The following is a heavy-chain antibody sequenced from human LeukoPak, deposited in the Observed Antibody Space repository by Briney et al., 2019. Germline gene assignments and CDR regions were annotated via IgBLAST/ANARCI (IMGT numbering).Heavy chain of an antibody. CDR1: GFTFSSYG. CDR3: AKFGYGSGSYYKGEHYYYYYYMDV. CDR2: IRYDGSNK. J-gene: IGHJ6*03. D-gene: IGHD3-10*01. Sequence: GGSLRLSCAASGFTFSSYGMHWVRQAPGKGLEWVAFIRYDGSNKYYADSVKGRFTISRDNSKNTLYLQMNSLRAEDTAVYYCAKFGYGSGSYYKGEHYYYYYYMDVWGKGTTVTISS. V-gene: IGHV3-30*02.